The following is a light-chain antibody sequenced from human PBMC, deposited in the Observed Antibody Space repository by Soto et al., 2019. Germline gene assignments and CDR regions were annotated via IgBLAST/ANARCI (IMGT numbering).Light chain of an antibody. CDR2: GAS. J-gene: IGKJ1*01. CDR1: QSVSSTY. Sequence: VSTKSPGALSLTQGERATLHCRASQSVSSTYLIWYQQKPGQAPRLLIYGASSRATGIQDRFSGSGSGTDFTLTISRLEPEDFAVYYCQQYGSSRRRLGEGTKVAIK. CDR3: QQYGSSRRR. V-gene: IGKV3-20*01.